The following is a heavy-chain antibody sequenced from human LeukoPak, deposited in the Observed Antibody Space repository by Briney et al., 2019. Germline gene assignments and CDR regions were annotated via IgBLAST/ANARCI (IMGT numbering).Heavy chain of an antibody. CDR1: GYTFTGYY. CDR2: INPNSGGT. D-gene: IGHD3-9*01. V-gene: IGHV1-2*02. CDR3: ARDSAEVLTGYYWHKALDI. J-gene: IGHJ3*02. Sequence: ASVKVSCKASGYTFTGYYMHWVRQAPGQGLEWMGWINPNSGGTNYAQKFQGRVTMTRDTSISTAYMELSRLRSDDTAVYYCARDSAEVLTGYYWHKALDIWGQGTMVTVSS.